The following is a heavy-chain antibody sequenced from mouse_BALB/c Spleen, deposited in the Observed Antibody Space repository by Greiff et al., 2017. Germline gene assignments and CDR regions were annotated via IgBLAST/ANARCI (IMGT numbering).Heavy chain of an antibody. CDR3: ARGYRYDDYAMDY. Sequence: VQLKQSGPGLVKPSQSLSLTCTVTGYSITSDYAWNWIRQFPGNKLEWMGYISYSGSTSYNPSLKSRISITRDTSKNQFFLQLNSVTTEDTATYYCARGYRYDDYAMDYWGQGTSVTVSS. V-gene: IGHV3-2*02. J-gene: IGHJ4*01. CDR1: GYSITSDYA. CDR2: ISYSGST. D-gene: IGHD2-14*01.